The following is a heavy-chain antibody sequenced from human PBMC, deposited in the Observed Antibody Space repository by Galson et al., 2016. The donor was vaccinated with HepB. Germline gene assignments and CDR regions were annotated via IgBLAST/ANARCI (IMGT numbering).Heavy chain of an antibody. CDR2: SDRPNGDT. Sequence: SVKVSCKASGYTFTDYHIQWVRQAPGQGLEWVGRSDRPNGDTKYAHKFQGRVTMPRDTSTSTAHMELSSLTSDDTAVYYGAREWGFGGGLNYWGQGTLVTVSS. D-gene: IGHD3-10*01. CDR1: GYTFTDYH. V-gene: IGHV1-2*06. CDR3: AREWGFGGGLNY. J-gene: IGHJ4*02.